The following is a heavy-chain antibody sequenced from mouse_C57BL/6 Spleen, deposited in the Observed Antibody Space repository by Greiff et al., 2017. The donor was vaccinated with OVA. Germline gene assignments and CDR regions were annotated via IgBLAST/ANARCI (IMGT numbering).Heavy chain of an antibody. Sequence: VHVKQSGAELVRPGASVKLSCTASGFNIKDYYMHWVKQRPEQGLEWIGRIDPEDGDTEYAPKFQGKATMTADTSSNTAYLQLSSLTSEDTAVYYCTTSYYYGSLGDYWGQGTTLTVSS. D-gene: IGHD1-1*01. V-gene: IGHV14-1*01. CDR1: GFNIKDYY. J-gene: IGHJ2*01. CDR3: TTSYYYGSLGDY. CDR2: IDPEDGDT.